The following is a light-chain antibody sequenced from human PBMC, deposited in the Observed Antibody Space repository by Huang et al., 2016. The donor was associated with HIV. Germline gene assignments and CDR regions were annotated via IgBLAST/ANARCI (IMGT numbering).Light chain of an antibody. CDR1: QSVSSN. CDR3: QQYNNWPPWT. CDR2: GAS. J-gene: IGKJ1*01. V-gene: IGKV3-15*01. Sequence: ELEMTQSPATVSVSPGERATLSCRASQSVSSNLDWYQQKPGHAPRLLIYGASTRASGGPARFSARGSGTEFTLTISSLQSEDFAVYYCQQYNNWPPWTFGQGTKVEIK.